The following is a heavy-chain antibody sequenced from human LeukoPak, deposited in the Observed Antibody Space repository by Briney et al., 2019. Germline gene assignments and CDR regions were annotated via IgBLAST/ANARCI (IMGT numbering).Heavy chain of an antibody. CDR1: GFMFSSYA. J-gene: IGHJ6*03. V-gene: IGHV3-23*01. CDR2: ISGSGVGT. CDR3: AKATYCSSSSCKPGLYHYYYMDV. D-gene: IGHD2-2*01. Sequence: GGSLRLSCAASGFMFSSYAMSWVRQAPGKGLEWVSSISGSGVGTYYADSVKGRFTISRDNSKNTLYLQMNSLRVEDTAVYYCAKATYCSSSSCKPGLYHYYYMDVWGKGTTATVS.